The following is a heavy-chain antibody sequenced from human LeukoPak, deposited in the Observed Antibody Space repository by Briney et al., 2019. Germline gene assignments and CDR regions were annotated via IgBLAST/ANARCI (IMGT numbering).Heavy chain of an antibody. CDR2: ISGSGGST. J-gene: IGHJ3*02. V-gene: IGHV3-23*01. Sequence: GGSLRLSCAASGFTFSSYAMSWVRQAPGKGLEWVSAISGSGGSTYYADSVKGRFTISRDNSKNTLYLQMNSLRAEDTAVYYCAKAQYCSSTSCYEEGDAFDIWGQGTMVTVSS. CDR1: GFTFSSYA. D-gene: IGHD2-2*01. CDR3: AKAQYCSSTSCYEEGDAFDI.